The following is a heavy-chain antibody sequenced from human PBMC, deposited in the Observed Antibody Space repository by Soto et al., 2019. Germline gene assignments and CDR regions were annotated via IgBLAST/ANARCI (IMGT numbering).Heavy chain of an antibody. Sequence: QVQLVQSGAEVKKPGASVKVSCKASGYTFTSYGISWVRQAPGQGLEWMGWISAYNGNTNYAQKLQGRVTMTTDTSTSTAYMELRSLSSDDTAVYYCARDLNYGDYALYYGMDVWGQGTTVTVSS. V-gene: IGHV1-18*01. D-gene: IGHD4-17*01. CDR2: ISAYNGNT. CDR3: ARDLNYGDYALYYGMDV. J-gene: IGHJ6*02. CDR1: GYTFTSYG.